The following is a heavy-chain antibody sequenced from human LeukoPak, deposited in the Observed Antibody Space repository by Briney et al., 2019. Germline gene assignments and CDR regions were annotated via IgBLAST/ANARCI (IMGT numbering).Heavy chain of an antibody. D-gene: IGHD4-17*01. J-gene: IGHJ4*02. CDR2: VMPLFGTT. Sequence: SVKVSCTASGGTFRDHPVSWVRQAPGQGLEWMGGVMPLFGTTNYAQNFQGRVTITTDEPTSTVYMEVSSLTSDDTAVYYCARSKSVAYGFDYWAREPWSSSPQ. V-gene: IGHV1-69*05. CDR1: GGTFRDHP. CDR3: ARSKSVAYGFDY.